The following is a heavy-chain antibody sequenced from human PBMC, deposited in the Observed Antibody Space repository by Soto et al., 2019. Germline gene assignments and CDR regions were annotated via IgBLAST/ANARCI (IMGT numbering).Heavy chain of an antibody. CDR3: ARILGYCSSTSCYSVENWFDP. V-gene: IGHV4-31*03. Sequence: PSETLSLTCTVSGGSISSGGYYWSWIRQHPGKGLEWIGYIYYSGSTYYNPSLKSRVTISVDTSKNQFSLKLSSVTAADTAVYYCARILGYCSSTSCYSVENWFDPWGQGTLVTVSS. J-gene: IGHJ5*02. CDR2: IYYSGST. D-gene: IGHD2-2*02. CDR1: GGSISSGGYY.